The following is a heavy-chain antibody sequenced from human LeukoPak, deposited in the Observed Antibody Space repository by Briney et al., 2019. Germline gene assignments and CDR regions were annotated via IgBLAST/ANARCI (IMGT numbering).Heavy chain of an antibody. CDR2: INPNNGGT. Sequence: GASVTVSCKTFGYTFTSNYMQWVRQAPGQGLEWVGWINPNNGGTYYAEKFQGRVTMTRDTSAYTVYMELDRLRYDDTAVYFCARDLKDDGFGAEGSLDFWGQGTLVTVSS. V-gene: IGHV1-2*02. J-gene: IGHJ4*02. CDR3: ARDLKDDGFGAEGSLDF. D-gene: IGHD3-10*01. CDR1: GYTFTSNY.